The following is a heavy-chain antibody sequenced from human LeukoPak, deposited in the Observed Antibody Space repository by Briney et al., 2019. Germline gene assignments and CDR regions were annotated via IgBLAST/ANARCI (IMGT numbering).Heavy chain of an antibody. Sequence: GGSLRLSCAASGFTFSSYSMNWVRQAPGKGLEWVSSISSSSSYVYYADSVKGRFTISRDNAKNSLYLQMNSLRAEDTAVYYCARDRYSGYGAFDYWGQGTLVTVSS. CDR1: GFTFSSYS. J-gene: IGHJ4*02. V-gene: IGHV3-21*01. CDR2: ISSSSSYV. D-gene: IGHD5-12*01. CDR3: ARDRYSGYGAFDY.